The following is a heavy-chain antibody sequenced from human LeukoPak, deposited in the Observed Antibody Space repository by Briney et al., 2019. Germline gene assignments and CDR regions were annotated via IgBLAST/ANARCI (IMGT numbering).Heavy chain of an antibody. CDR2: IYYSGST. CDR3: ARGDTAMVNVDY. CDR1: GGPITTYY. D-gene: IGHD5-18*01. V-gene: IGHV4-59*08. J-gene: IGHJ4*02. Sequence: SETLSLTCGVSGGPITTYYWTWIRQPPGKGLEWIGYIYYSGSTNYNPSLKSRVTISVDTSKNQFSLKLSSVTAADTAVYYCARGDTAMVNVDYWGQGTLVTVSS.